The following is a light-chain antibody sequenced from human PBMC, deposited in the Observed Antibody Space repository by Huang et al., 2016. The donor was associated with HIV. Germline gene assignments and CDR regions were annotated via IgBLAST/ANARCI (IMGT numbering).Light chain of an antibody. Sequence: DIQMTQSPSTLSASIGDRVTITCRASQSLSGWLARYQQRPGNAPNLLISKASSLQSCVPPRFSGSGSWTDFILTISSLQPDYFATYYCQQLHNSPYTFGQGTKREIK. CDR3: QQLHNSPYT. J-gene: IGKJ2*01. CDR1: QSLSGW. CDR2: KAS. V-gene: IGKV1-5*03.